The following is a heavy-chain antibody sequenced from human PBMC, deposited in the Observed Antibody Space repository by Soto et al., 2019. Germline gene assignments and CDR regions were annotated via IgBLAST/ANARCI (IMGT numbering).Heavy chain of an antibody. D-gene: IGHD6-19*01. CDR3: VKGRAKHCSGRTCGLWMDL. CDR2: IHTGGETT. CDR1: GFTFKSHA. J-gene: IGHJ6*02. V-gene: IGHV3-64D*06. Sequence: GGSLRLSCSASGFTFKSHAMHWVRQAPGKGLEYVSSIHTGGETTSYADAVKGRFIVSRDNSNNTLDLQMTSLKYEDSGVYYCVKGRAKHCSGRTCGLWMDLWGQGTTVTVSS.